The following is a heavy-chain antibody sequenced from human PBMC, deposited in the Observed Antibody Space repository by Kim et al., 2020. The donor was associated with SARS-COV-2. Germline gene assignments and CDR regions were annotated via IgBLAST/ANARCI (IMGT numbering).Heavy chain of an antibody. CDR2: INHSGST. Sequence: SETLSLTCAVYGGSFSGYYWSWIRQPPGKGLEWIGEINHSGSTNYNPSLKSRVTISVDTSKNQFSLKLSSVTAADTAVYYCARGGLTYYDILTPPLSGYYYGMDVWGQGTTVTVSS. D-gene: IGHD3-9*01. V-gene: IGHV4-34*01. CDR3: ARGGLTYYDILTPPLSGYYYGMDV. CDR1: GGSFSGYY. J-gene: IGHJ6*02.